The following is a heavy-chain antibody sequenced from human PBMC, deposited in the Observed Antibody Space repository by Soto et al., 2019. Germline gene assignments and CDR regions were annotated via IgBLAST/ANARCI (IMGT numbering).Heavy chain of an antibody. Sequence: EVQLVESGGGLVQPGGSLRLSCAASGFTLSDHYVDWVRQAPGKGLEWVGRSRNKANRYTTEYATSVKGRFTISRDDSKNSLYLQMNSLKTEDTAVYFCSREFGDDYFDLWGCGTLVTVSS. V-gene: IGHV3-72*01. CDR2: SRNKANRYTT. J-gene: IGHJ2*01. CDR1: GFTLSDHY. D-gene: IGHD3-16*01. CDR3: SREFGDDYFDL.